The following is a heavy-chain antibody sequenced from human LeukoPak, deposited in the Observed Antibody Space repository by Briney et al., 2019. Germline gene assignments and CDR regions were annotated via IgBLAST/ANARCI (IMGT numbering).Heavy chain of an antibody. V-gene: IGHV1-69*05. CDR2: ILPIFGTA. Sequence: SVKVSCKTSGRTFSSYAISWVRQAPGQGLEWMGDILPIFGTANYAQKFQGRVTITTDESTSPAYMELSSLGSEDTAVYYCASSGIAARRIGLFDYWGQGPLVTVSS. J-gene: IGHJ4*02. CDR1: GRTFSSYA. CDR3: ASSGIAARRIGLFDY. D-gene: IGHD6-6*01.